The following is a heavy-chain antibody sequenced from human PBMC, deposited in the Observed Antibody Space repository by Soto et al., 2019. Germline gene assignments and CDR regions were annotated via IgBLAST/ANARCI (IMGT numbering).Heavy chain of an antibody. V-gene: IGHV5-10-1*01. D-gene: IGHD6-19*01. CDR1: GYSFTSYW. Sequence: GESLKISCKVSGYSFTSYWISWVRQKPGKGLEWMGRIDPSDSYTNYSPSFQGHVTISADKSISTAYLQWSSLKASDTAMYYCARYSSALSLDANYWGQGTLVTVSS. CDR2: IDPSDSYT. J-gene: IGHJ4*02. CDR3: ARYSSALSLDANY.